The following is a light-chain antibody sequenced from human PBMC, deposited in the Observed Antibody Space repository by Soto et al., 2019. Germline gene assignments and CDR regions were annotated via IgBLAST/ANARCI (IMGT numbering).Light chain of an antibody. Sequence: EIVLTQSPGTLSLSPGESATLSCRASQSVSRYLAWYQQKPGQAPRLLIYGASSRATGIPDRFSGSGSGTDFTLTISGLEPGDFAVYYCQQYDNSPWTFGQGTKVKIK. J-gene: IGKJ1*01. CDR2: GAS. CDR3: QQYDNSPWT. V-gene: IGKV3-20*01. CDR1: QSVSRY.